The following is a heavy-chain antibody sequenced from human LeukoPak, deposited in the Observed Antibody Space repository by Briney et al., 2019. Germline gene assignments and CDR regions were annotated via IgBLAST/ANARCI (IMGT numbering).Heavy chain of an antibody. CDR3: AKDPTYYYDSSGYSDY. Sequence: PGGSLRLSCAASGFTFSDYYMSWIRQAPGKGLEWVSYISSSGSTIYYADSVKGRFTISRDNAKNSLYLQMNSLRAEDTAVYYCAKDPTYYYDSSGYSDYWGQGTLVTVSS. V-gene: IGHV3-11*01. D-gene: IGHD3-22*01. CDR2: ISSSGSTI. J-gene: IGHJ4*02. CDR1: GFTFSDYY.